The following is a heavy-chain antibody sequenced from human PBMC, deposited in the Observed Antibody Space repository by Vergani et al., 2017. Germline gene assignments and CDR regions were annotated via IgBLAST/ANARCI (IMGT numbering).Heavy chain of an antibody. D-gene: IGHD2-21*01. CDR2: INPIDSKI. V-gene: IGHV5-51*01. CDR1: GYRFSSSW. CDR3: TRHVPCGDGACLHFDH. Sequence: EVQLVQSGAEVKKPGESLKISCKGFGYRFSSSWIGWVRQMPGKGLEWKGIINPIDSKIAYSPSFQGQAIMSLDKSITTAYLQWRSLKASDTAIYYCTRHVPCGDGACLHFDHWGQGTQVTVSS. J-gene: IGHJ4*02.